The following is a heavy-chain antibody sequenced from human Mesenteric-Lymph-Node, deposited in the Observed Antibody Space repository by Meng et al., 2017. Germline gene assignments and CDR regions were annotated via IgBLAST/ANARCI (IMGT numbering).Heavy chain of an antibody. Sequence: QVPQQQWGAGLLKPSETLSLTCAVYGGSFSGYYWSWIRQPPGKGLEWIGEINHSGSTNYNPSLKSRVTISVDTSKNQFSLKLSSVTAADTAVYYCAREYYYDSSGLTQVWGQGTLVTVSS. V-gene: IGHV4-34*01. CDR1: GGSFSGYY. CDR2: INHSGST. J-gene: IGHJ4*02. D-gene: IGHD3-22*01. CDR3: AREYYYDSSGLTQV.